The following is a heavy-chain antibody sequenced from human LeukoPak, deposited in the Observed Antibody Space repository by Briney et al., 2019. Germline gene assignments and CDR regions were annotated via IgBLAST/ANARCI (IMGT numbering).Heavy chain of an antibody. Sequence: ASVKVSCKASGYTFTSYGISWVRQAPGQGLEWMGWISAYNGNTNYAQKLQGRVTMTTDTSTSTAYMEPRSLRSDDTAVYYCARGPCSSTSCHVSYYYYMDVWGKGTTVTVSS. CDR3: ARGPCSSTSCHVSYYYYMDV. V-gene: IGHV1-18*01. J-gene: IGHJ6*03. CDR1: GYTFTSYG. D-gene: IGHD2-2*01. CDR2: ISAYNGNT.